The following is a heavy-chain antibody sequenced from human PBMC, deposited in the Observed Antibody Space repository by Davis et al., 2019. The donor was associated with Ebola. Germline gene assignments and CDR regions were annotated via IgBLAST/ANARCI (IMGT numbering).Heavy chain of an antibody. Sequence: AASVTVSCKASRYTFTSHEINWVRQATGQGLEWMGWMNPNSGNTGYAQKFQGRVTMTRNTSISTAYMELSSLRSEDTAVYYCARGPNTRYYGMDVWGQGTTVTVSS. CDR3: ARGPNTRYYGMDV. J-gene: IGHJ6*02. CDR1: RYTFTSHE. CDR2: MNPNSGNT. V-gene: IGHV1-8*01. D-gene: IGHD2-15*01.